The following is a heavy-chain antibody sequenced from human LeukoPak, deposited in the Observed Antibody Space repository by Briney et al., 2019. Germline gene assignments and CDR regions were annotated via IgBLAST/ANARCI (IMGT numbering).Heavy chain of an antibody. Sequence: QSGGSLRLSCAASGFTLTSSAMSWVRQAPGKALEWVSGISGSGSNIFLADSVKGRFTISRDNSKNTLYLQMNSLRAEDTAVYYCAKLDDSSGYYPYNWFDPWGQGTLVTVSS. CDR2: ISGSGSNI. CDR1: GFTLTSSA. CDR3: AKLDDSSGYYPYNWFDP. D-gene: IGHD3-22*01. V-gene: IGHV3-23*01. J-gene: IGHJ5*02.